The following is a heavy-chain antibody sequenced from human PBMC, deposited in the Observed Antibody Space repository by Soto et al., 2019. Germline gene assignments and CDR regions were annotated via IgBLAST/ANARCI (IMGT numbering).Heavy chain of an antibody. V-gene: IGHV4-31*03. CDR1: GGSISTVGHY. CDR2: IYHTGST. D-gene: IGHD1-1*01. Sequence: SETLSLTCSVSGGSISTVGHYWTWIRQPPGKGLEWIGSIYHTGSTYYSKSLRSRLTMSVDTSKSQFSLRLSSVTAADTAVYFCARATGTLRSRNCDYWGQGSLVTVSS. CDR3: ARATGTLRSRNCDY. J-gene: IGHJ4*02.